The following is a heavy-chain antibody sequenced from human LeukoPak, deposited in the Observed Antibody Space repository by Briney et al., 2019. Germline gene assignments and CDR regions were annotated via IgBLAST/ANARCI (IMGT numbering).Heavy chain of an antibody. Sequence: PSETLSLTCAVYGDSFSGCYWSWIRQPPGKGLEWIGEINHSGSTNYNPSLKSRVTISVDTSKNQFSLKLISVTAADTAVYYCARLGVNLTSGSNWFDPWGQETLVTVSS. CDR2: INHSGST. CDR3: ARLGVNLTSGSNWFDP. D-gene: IGHD6-19*01. CDR1: GDSFSGCY. V-gene: IGHV4-34*01. J-gene: IGHJ5*02.